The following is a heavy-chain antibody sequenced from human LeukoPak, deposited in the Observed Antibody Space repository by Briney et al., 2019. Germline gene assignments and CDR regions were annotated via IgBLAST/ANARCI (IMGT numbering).Heavy chain of an antibody. J-gene: IGHJ4*02. CDR2: IYYSGST. CDR3: ARSTETSSGYFRY. D-gene: IGHD3-22*01. Sequence: SETLSLACTVSGGSISSSSYYWGWIRQPPGKGLEWIGSIYYSGSTYYNPSLKSRVTISVDTSKNQFSLKLSSVTAADTAVYYCARSTETSSGYFRYWGQGTLVTVSS. CDR1: GGSISSSSYY. V-gene: IGHV4-39*07.